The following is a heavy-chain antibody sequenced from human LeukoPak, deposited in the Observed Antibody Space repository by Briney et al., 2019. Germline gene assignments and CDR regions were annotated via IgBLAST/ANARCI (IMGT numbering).Heavy chain of an antibody. Sequence: PGGSLRLSCAASGFTFSTYNMNWVRQAPGKGLEWVSSITSGGTYTYYADSVKGRFTASRDNAKNSLSLQLSSLRAEDTAVYYCARGHYDILTASYKWTPDYWGQGILVTVSS. J-gene: IGHJ4*02. CDR1: GFTFSTYN. CDR3: ARGHYDILTASYKWTPDY. D-gene: IGHD3-9*01. V-gene: IGHV3-21*06. CDR2: ITSGGTYT.